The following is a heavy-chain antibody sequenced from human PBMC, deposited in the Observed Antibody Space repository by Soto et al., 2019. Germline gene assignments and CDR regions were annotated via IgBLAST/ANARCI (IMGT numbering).Heavy chain of an antibody. CDR1: GYTFTTYA. V-gene: IGHV1-3*01. CDR2: INVGNGDT. D-gene: IGHD5-12*01. CDR3: VRGNTGYGNFDS. J-gene: IGHJ4*02. Sequence: ASVKVSCKASGYTFTTYAMHWVRQAPGQRLEWMGWINVGNGDTKYPQKFQGRVTISRDNAKSTLYLQMNSLRDEDTAVYYGVRGNTGYGNFDSWGQGTLVTVSS.